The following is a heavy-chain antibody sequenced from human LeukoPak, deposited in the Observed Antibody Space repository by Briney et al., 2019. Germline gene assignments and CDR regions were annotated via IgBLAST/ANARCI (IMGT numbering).Heavy chain of an antibody. CDR1: GFAFSRYS. V-gene: IGHV3-21*01. Sequence: GGSLRLSCAASGFAFSRYSMNWVRQAPGKGLEWVSSISLSSSYIYYADSVKGRFTISRDNARNSLYLQMNSLRAEDTAVYYCAKDHLTTVFYNWFDSWGQGTLVTVSS. J-gene: IGHJ5*01. CDR2: ISLSSSYI. CDR3: AKDHLTTVFYNWFDS. D-gene: IGHD4-17*01.